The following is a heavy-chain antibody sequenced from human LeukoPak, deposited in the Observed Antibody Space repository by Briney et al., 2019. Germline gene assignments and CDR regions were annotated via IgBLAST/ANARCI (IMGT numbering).Heavy chain of an antibody. J-gene: IGHJ5*02. V-gene: IGHV6-1*01. Sequence: SQTLSLTFAVSGIRLYRKLATRIWTGQSPSRGLDWVGRTYYRSKWYNYYAVSVKSRITINPDTSKNQFSLQLNSVTPEDTAVYYCARDRIGEEISPWGQGTLVTVSS. CDR3: ARDRIGEEISP. CDR2: TYYRSKWYN. CDR1: GIRLYRKLAT. D-gene: IGHD5-24*01.